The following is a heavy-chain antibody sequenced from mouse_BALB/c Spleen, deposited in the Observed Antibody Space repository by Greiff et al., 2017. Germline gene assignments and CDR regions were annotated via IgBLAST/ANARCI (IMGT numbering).Heavy chain of an antibody. Sequence: EVQLQQSGAELVKPGASVKLSCTASGFNIKDTYMHWVKQRPEQGLEWIGRIDPANGNTKYDPKFQGKATITADTSSNTAYLQLSSLTSEDTAVYYCARKGYRYDDYAMDYWGQGTSVTVSS. CDR2: IDPANGNT. J-gene: IGHJ4*01. CDR1: GFNIKDTY. D-gene: IGHD2-14*01. V-gene: IGHV14-3*02. CDR3: ARKGYRYDDYAMDY.